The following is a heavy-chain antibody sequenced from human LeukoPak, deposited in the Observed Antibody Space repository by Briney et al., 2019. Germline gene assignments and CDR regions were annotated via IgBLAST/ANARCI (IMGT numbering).Heavy chain of an antibody. D-gene: IGHD3-10*01. V-gene: IGHV4-4*07. CDR2: IYTSGST. CDR1: GGSISSYY. J-gene: IGHJ5*02. CDR3: AREDVWFGELDP. Sequence: SETLSLTCTVSGGSISSYYWSWIRQPAGKGLEWIGRIYTSGSTNYNPSLKSRVTMSVDTSKNQFSLKLSSVTAVDTAVYYCAREDVWFGELDPWGQGILVTVSS.